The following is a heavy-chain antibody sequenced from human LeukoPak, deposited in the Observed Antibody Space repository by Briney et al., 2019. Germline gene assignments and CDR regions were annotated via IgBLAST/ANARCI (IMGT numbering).Heavy chain of an antibody. D-gene: IGHD5-12*01. CDR1: GFTSDDYA. Sequence: GRSLRLSCAASGFTSDDYAMHWVRQAPGKGLEWVSGISWNSGSIGYADSVKGRFTISRDNAKNSLYLQMNSLRAEDTALYYCAKDGGFDYGHFDYWGQGTLVTVSS. CDR3: AKDGGFDYGHFDY. J-gene: IGHJ4*02. V-gene: IGHV3-9*02. CDR2: ISWNSGSI.